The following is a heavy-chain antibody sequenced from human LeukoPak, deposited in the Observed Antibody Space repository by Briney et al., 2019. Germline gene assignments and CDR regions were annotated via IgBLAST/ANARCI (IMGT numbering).Heavy chain of an antibody. V-gene: IGHV4-39*01. Sequence: SETLSLTCTVSGGSISSSSYYWGWIRQPPGKGLGWIGSIYYSGSTYYNPSLKSRVTISVDTSKNQFSLKLSSVTATDRAVYYCARHLTSEYSSGWYYVDYWGQGTLVTVSS. J-gene: IGHJ4*02. D-gene: IGHD6-19*01. CDR3: ARHLTSEYSSGWYYVDY. CDR1: GGSISSSSYY. CDR2: IYYSGST.